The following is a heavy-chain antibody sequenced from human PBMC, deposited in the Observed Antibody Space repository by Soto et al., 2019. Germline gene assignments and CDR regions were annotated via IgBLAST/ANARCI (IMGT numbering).Heavy chain of an antibody. J-gene: IGHJ4*02. V-gene: IGHV3-74*01. D-gene: IGHD2-15*01. CDR3: ARDQGYCSGGSCYVAGY. CDR2: INSDGSTT. Sequence: EVQLVESGGGLVQPGGSLTLSCAASGFTFSTYWMHWVRQAPGKGLVWVSRINSDGSTTDYADSVRGRITISRDNAKNTLYLQMSSLRAEDTAVYDCARDQGYCSGGSCYVAGYWGQGTLVTVSS. CDR1: GFTFSTYW.